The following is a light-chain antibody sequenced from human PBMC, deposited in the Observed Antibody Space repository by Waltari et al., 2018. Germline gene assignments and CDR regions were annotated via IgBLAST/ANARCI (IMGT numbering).Light chain of an antibody. CDR1: QSVSRY. CDR3: QQSDGIPFT. CDR2: KTS. J-gene: IGKJ2*01. Sequence: DIKMTQSPSSLSASVGDTVTITCRASQSVSRYLNWYQQRPGGAPKLLIYKTSNLQGGVPSRFSCSGSGTDSTLTIDSLQPEDFATYYCQQSDGIPFTFGQGTNLEVK. V-gene: IGKV1-39*01.